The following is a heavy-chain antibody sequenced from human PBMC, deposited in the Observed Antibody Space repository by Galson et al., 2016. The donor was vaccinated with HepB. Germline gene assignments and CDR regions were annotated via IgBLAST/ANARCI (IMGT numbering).Heavy chain of an antibody. J-gene: IGHJ4*02. Sequence: CAISGDSVSSNSAGWYWIRQSPSRGLEWLGRTFYRSNWQNDYAESVKSRISINPDTSKNQFSLQLNSVTPEDTAVYYCARSYRLGRGFGWWGQGTLITVSS. D-gene: IGHD7-27*01. V-gene: IGHV6-1*01. CDR2: TFYRSNWQN. CDR3: ARSYRLGRGFGW. CDR1: GDSVSSNSAG.